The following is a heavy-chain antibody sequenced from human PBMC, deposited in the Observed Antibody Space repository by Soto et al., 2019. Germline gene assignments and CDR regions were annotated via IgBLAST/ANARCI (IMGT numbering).Heavy chain of an antibody. J-gene: IGHJ5*01. Sequence: SETLSLTCTVSGGSICSSIYYWGWIRQPPGKGLEWIGYIYSSGSTNYNPSLKSRVTISVDTSKNQFSLKLNSVTAADTAVYYCARDNPLGSWGQGTLVNVS. CDR1: GGSICSSIYY. CDR3: ARDNPLGS. CDR2: IYSSGST. V-gene: IGHV4-61*01.